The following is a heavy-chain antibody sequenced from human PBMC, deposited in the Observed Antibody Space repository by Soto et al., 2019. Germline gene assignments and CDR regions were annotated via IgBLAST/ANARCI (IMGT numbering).Heavy chain of an antibody. D-gene: IGHD1-20*01. CDR3: ARGFNWNRNWFDP. CDR2: INHSGST. Sequence: QVQLQQWGAGLLKPLETLSLTCAVYGGSFSGYYWSWIRQPPGKGLEWIGEINHSGSTNYNPSLKSRVTISVDTSKNQFSLKLSSVTAADTAVYYCARGFNWNRNWFDPWGQGTLVTVSS. J-gene: IGHJ5*02. CDR1: GGSFSGYY. V-gene: IGHV4-34*01.